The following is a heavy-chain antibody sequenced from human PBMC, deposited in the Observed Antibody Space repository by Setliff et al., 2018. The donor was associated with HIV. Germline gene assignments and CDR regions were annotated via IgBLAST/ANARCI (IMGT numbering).Heavy chain of an antibody. CDR2: INPNSGDS. Sequence: ASVKVSCKASGYTFTAYYIHWVRQAPGQGLEWMGRINPNSGDSKYAQRFQGRVTMTRDTSITTASMDLSSLRTDDTAVYYCARVGERWLQFYYFDNWGQGTLVTVSS. CDR3: ARVGERWLQFYYFDN. CDR1: GYTFTAYY. D-gene: IGHD5-12*01. J-gene: IGHJ4*02. V-gene: IGHV1-2*06.